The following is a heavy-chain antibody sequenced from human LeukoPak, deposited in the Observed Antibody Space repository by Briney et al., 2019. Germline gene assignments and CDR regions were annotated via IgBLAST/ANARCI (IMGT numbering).Heavy chain of an antibody. CDR1: GGSISSYY. CDR2: IYYSGST. V-gene: IGHV4-59*08. Sequence: KPSETLSLTCTVSGGSISSYYWSWIRQPPGKGLEWIGYIYYSGSTNYNPSLKSRVTISVDTSKNQFSLKLSSVTAADTAVYYCARLRNKRRGSGYPLRAFDIWGQGTMVTVSS. J-gene: IGHJ3*02. D-gene: IGHD3-3*01. CDR3: ARLRNKRRGSGYPLRAFDI.